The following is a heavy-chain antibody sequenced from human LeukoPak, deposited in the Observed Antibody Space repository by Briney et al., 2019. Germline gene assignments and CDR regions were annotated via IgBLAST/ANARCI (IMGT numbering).Heavy chain of an antibody. J-gene: IGHJ4*02. CDR2: IRSKANSYAT. CDR1: GFTFSGYA. D-gene: IGHD5-18*01. Sequence: PGGFLRLSCAASGFTFSGYAMHWVRQASGKGLEWVGRIRSKANSYATAYAASVKGRFTISRDDSKNTAYLQMNSLKTEDTAVYYCTRLVDTATWGQGTLVTVSS. V-gene: IGHV3-73*01. CDR3: TRLVDTAT.